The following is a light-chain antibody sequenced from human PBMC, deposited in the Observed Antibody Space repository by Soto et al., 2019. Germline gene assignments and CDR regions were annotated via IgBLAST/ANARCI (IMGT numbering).Light chain of an antibody. CDR1: SGSVSTDFY. J-gene: IGLJ2*01. CDR3: VLYIGRGNVV. V-gene: IGLV8-61*01. Sequence: QTVVTQEPSLSVSPGGTVTLTCGLNSGSVSTDFYPSWYQQTPGQAPRTLIYSTSTRSSGVPDRFSGSVLGDKAALTITGAQAEDEWDYYRVLYIGRGNVVFGGGTKLTGL. CDR2: STS.